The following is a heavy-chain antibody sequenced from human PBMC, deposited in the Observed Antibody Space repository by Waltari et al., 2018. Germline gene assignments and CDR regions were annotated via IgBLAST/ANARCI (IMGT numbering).Heavy chain of an antibody. CDR2: VKRGGVT. D-gene: IGHD5-12*01. CDR3: ARDRGGGLYLDS. CDR1: GDSLISYYF. Sequence: QLQLQESGPGLVKPSGTLSLTCVVSGDSLISYYFWSWVRQSPGKGLEWMGQVKRGGVTNYSPAFARLVTMSLDTSINHFSLNMHSATAADTAVYYCARDRGGGLYLDSWGRGILVSVSP. J-gene: IGHJ4*02. V-gene: IGHV4-4*02.